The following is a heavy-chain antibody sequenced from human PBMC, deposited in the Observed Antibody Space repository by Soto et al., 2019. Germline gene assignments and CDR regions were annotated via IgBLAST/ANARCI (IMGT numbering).Heavy chain of an antibody. D-gene: IGHD1-20*01. Sequence: QVQLVQSGAEVKKPGASVKVSCKDSGYTFTSYAMHWVRQAPGQRLEWMGWINAGNGNTKSSQKFQGRVTITRDTSASTAYMELSSLRSEDTAVYYCARGLYIPFDYWGPGTLVTVSS. CDR3: ARGLYIPFDY. CDR2: INAGNGNT. J-gene: IGHJ4*02. CDR1: GYTFTSYA. V-gene: IGHV1-3*01.